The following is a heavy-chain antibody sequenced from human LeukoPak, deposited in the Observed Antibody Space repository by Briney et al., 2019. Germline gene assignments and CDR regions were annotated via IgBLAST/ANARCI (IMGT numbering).Heavy chain of an antibody. CDR2: ISSSSSYI. D-gene: IGHD3-3*01. J-gene: IGHJ4*02. CDR3: AREWTIFGVVDN. V-gene: IGHV3-21*01. Sequence: KTGGSLRLSCAASGFTFSSYSMNWVRQAPGKGLEWVSSISSSSSYIYYADSVKGRFTISRDNAKNSLYLQMNSLRAEDTAVYYCAREWTIFGVVDNWGQGTLVAVSS. CDR1: GFTFSSYS.